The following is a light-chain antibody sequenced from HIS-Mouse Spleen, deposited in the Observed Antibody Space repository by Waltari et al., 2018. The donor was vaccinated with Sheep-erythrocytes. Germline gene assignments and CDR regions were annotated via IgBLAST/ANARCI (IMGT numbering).Light chain of an antibody. CDR2: QDS. Sequence: SYELTQPPSVSVSPGQTASITCSGDKLGDKYACWYQQKPGQSPVLVIYQDSKRPSGIPERCSGSNSGKTATLTIGGTQAMDEADYYCQAWDSSTAVFGGGTKLTVL. CDR1: KLGDKY. J-gene: IGLJ2*01. CDR3: QAWDSSTAV. V-gene: IGLV3-1*01.